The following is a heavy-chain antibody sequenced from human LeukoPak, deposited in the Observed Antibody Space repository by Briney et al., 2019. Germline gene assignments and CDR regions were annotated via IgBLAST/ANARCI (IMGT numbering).Heavy chain of an antibody. D-gene: IGHD3-10*01. CDR2: IIPIFGTA. V-gene: IGHV1-69*06. Sequence: ALVKVSCKASGYTFTGYYMHWVRQAPGQGLEWMGGIIPIFGTANYAQKFQGRVTITADKSTSTAYMELSSLRSEDTAVYYCARDRWFGELFNYYYYYMDVWGKGTTVTVSS. J-gene: IGHJ6*03. CDR1: GYTFTGYY. CDR3: ARDRWFGELFNYYYYYMDV.